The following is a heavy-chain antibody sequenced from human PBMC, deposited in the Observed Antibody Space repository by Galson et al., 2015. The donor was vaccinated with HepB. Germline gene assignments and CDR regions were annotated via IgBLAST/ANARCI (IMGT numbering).Heavy chain of an antibody. CDR1: GGSISSYY. D-gene: IGHD3-16*01. J-gene: IGHJ4*02. V-gene: IGHV4-59*08. CDR2: IYYSGST. CDR3: ARQGAGGVHFDY. Sequence: SETLSLTCTVSGGSISSYYWSWIRQPPGKGLEWIGYIYYSGSTNYNPSLKSRVTISVDTSKNQFSLKLSSVTAADTAVYYCARQGAGGVHFDYWGQGTLVTVSS.